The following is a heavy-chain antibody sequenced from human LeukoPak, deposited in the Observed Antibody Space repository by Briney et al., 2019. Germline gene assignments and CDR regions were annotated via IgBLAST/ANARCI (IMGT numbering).Heavy chain of an antibody. J-gene: IGHJ4*02. D-gene: IGHD6-19*01. Sequence: TTYADSVKCRFTISRDNAKNSLYLQMNSLRAKDTALYFCARILDYHSSGCLDYLSQGTLVTVSS. V-gene: IGHV3-20*03. CDR2: T. CDR3: ARILDYHSSGCLDY.